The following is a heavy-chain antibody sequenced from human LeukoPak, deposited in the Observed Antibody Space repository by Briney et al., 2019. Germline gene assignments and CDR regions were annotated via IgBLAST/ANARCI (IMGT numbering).Heavy chain of an antibody. J-gene: IGHJ5*02. CDR2: IIPFFGTP. Sequence: SVKVSCKASGGTFSSYGISWVRQAPGQGLEWMGGIIPFFGTPNYAQKFQDRVTITADESTSTAYMELSSLRSDDTAVYYCARDHAVVSRFDPWGQGTLVTVSS. CDR3: ARDHAVVSRFDP. V-gene: IGHV1-69*01. D-gene: IGHD6-19*01. CDR1: GGTFSSYG.